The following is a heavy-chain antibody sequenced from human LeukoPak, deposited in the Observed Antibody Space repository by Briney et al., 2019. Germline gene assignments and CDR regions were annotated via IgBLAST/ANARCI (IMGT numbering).Heavy chain of an antibody. Sequence: SETLSLTCTVSGGSITSGPHYWNWIRQSAEKGLEWIGRVQTTGSLDYNPSLKSRVTISMDTSTNHFSLMMNSLTTTDTAVYYCARYRVVPAALDSWGRGTPVTVSS. J-gene: IGHJ4*02. CDR2: VQTTGSL. V-gene: IGHV4-61*02. CDR1: GGSITSGPHY. D-gene: IGHD2-2*01. CDR3: ARYRVVPAALDS.